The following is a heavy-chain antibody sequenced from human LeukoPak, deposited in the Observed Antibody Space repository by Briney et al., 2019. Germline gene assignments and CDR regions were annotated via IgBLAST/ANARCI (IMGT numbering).Heavy chain of an antibody. CDR3: ARGMHHYDSSGYYGY. Sequence: SVKVSCRASGYTFTSYAISWVRQAPGQGLEWMGGIIPIFGTANYAQKFQGRVTITADESTSTAYMELSSLRSEDTAVYYCARGMHHYDSSGYYGYWGQGTLVTVSS. V-gene: IGHV1-69*13. J-gene: IGHJ4*02. CDR1: GYTFTSYA. CDR2: IIPIFGTA. D-gene: IGHD3-22*01.